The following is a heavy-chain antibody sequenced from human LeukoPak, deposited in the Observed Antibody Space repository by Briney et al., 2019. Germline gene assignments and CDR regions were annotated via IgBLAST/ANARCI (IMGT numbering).Heavy chain of an antibody. D-gene: IGHD6-13*01. V-gene: IGHV3-48*03. CDR1: EFTFSTYE. CDR2: ISGGGGTI. J-gene: IGHJ4*02. Sequence: GGSLRLSCAASEFTFSTYEMSWVRQAPGKGLEWVSYISGGGGTIYYADSVKGRFTISRDNAKNSLYLQMNSLRAEDTAVYYCARATTDIYSSSWDLFDYWGQGTLVTVSS. CDR3: ARATTDIYSSSWDLFDY.